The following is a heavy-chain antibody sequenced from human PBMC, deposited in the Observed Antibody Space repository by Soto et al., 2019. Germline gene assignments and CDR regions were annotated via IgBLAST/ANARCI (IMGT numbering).Heavy chain of an antibody. CDR1: GQSFSGHS. V-gene: IGHV4-34*01. J-gene: IGHJ4*02. CDR2: ISESGST. D-gene: IGHD1-1*01. CDR3: ARGSGIVALPGELEDVNYDF. Sequence: QVQLQQWGAGLVKPSETLSLSCAVYGQSFSGHSWAWIRQPPGKGLEWIGEISESGSTYYNPSLKSPGTISTDTSKNQYSLELDSVSAADTAAYFCARGSGIVALPGELEDVNYDFWGQGTLVNVSS.